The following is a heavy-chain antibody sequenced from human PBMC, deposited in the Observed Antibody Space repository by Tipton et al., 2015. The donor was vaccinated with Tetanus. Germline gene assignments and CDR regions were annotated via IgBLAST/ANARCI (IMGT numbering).Heavy chain of an antibody. CDR1: GASISGKKYY. CDR2: IYFEGST. CDR3: ARHLYGYWFDP. Sequence: LRLSCTVSGASISGKKYYWGWIRQAPGKGLEWIASIYFEGSTYHSPSLKSRLTIEVDTSQNLFSLKLTSVTAADTAVYYCARHLYGYWFDPWGQGALVTVSS. D-gene: IGHD5-24*01. V-gene: IGHV4-39*02. J-gene: IGHJ5*02.